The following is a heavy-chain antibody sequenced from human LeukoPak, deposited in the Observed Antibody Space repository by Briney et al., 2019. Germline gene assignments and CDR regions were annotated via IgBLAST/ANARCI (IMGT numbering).Heavy chain of an antibody. J-gene: IGHJ6*02. CDR1: GFTFTSSA. V-gene: IGHV1-58*02. CDR3: AATTMVVMGGVYYGMDV. D-gene: IGHD4-23*01. Sequence: GTSVKVSCKASGFTFTSSAMQWVRQARGQRLEWIGWIVVGSGNTNYAQKFQERVTITRDMSTSTAYMELSSLRSEDTAVYYCAATTMVVMGGVYYGMDVWGQGTTVTVSS. CDR2: IVVGSGNT.